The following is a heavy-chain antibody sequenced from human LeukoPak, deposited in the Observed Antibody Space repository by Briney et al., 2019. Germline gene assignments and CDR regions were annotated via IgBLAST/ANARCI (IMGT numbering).Heavy chain of an antibody. CDR1: GFTFDDYG. CDR3: ARDRTVAGIPFDY. Sequence: GGSLRLSCAASGFTFDDYGMSWVRQAPGKGLEWVSSISSSSSYIYYADSVKGRFTISRDNAKNSLYLQMKSLRAEDTAVYYCARDRTVAGIPFDYWGQGTLVTVSS. V-gene: IGHV3-21*04. CDR2: ISSSSSYI. D-gene: IGHD6-19*01. J-gene: IGHJ4*02.